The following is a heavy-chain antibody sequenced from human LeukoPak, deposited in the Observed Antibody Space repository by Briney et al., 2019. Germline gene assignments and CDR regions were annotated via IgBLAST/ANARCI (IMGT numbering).Heavy chain of an antibody. Sequence: PSETLSLTCTVSGYSISSGYYWSWIRQPPGKGLEWIGEINHSGSTNYNPSLKSRVTISVDTSKNQFTLKLSSVTAADTAVYYCARGPLRYCSSTSCYASGWYNYWGQGTLVTVSS. V-gene: IGHV4-38-2*02. CDR1: GYSISSGYY. CDR2: INHSGST. D-gene: IGHD2-2*01. CDR3: ARGPLRYCSSTSCYASGWYNY. J-gene: IGHJ4*02.